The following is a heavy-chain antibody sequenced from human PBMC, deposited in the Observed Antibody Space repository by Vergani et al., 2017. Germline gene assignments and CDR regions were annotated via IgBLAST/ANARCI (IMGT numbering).Heavy chain of an antibody. CDR2: IYYSGST. CDR1: GGSISSYY. J-gene: IGHJ3*02. CDR3: ARGGDFCSGKDAFNI. Sequence: QVQLQESGPGLVKPSETLSLTCTVSGGSISSYYWSWSRQPPGKGLEWIGYIYYSGSTNYNPSLKSRVTISVDTSKNKFSLKLSSVTAADTAAYYCARGGDFCSGKDAFNIWGQGTMVTVSS. V-gene: IGHV4-59*01. D-gene: IGHD3-3*01.